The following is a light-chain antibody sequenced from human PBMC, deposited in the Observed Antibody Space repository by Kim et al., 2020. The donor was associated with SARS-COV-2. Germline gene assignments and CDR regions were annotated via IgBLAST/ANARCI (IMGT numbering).Light chain of an antibody. CDR1: NIGGHS. J-gene: IGLJ1*01. CDR3: QVWDTDTDDYV. V-gene: IGLV3-21*01. CDR2: YYS. Sequence: SYELTQPPSVSVAPGQTARITCGGNNIGGHSVHWYQQKPGQATVLVIYYYSGRPSGIPARFSGSKAATTATLTISRVEAGDEADYDCQVWDTDTDDYVFGTGTKVTVL.